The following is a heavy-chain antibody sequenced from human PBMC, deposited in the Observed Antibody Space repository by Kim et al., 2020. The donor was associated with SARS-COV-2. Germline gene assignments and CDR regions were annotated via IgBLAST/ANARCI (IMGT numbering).Heavy chain of an antibody. CDR2: ISYDGSNK. D-gene: IGHD5-18*01. Sequence: GGSLRLSCAASGFTFSSYGMHWVRQAPGKGLEWVAVISYDGSNKYYADSVKGRFTISRDNSKNTLYLQMNSLRAEDTAVYYCARDQGYSYGYYGMDVWGQGTTVTVSS. V-gene: IGHV3-33*05. CDR3: ARDQGYSYGYYGMDV. J-gene: IGHJ6*02. CDR1: GFTFSSYG.